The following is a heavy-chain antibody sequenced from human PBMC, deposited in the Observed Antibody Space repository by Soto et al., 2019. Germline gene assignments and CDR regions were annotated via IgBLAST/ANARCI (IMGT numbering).Heavy chain of an antibody. J-gene: IGHJ6*02. D-gene: IGHD6-13*01. CDR2: ISYDGRNK. CDR3: AKSGPLYSRGKYYYYGMDV. CDR1: GVTFSRYG. Sequence: PGGSLRLSCAVSGVTFSRYGMQRVRQAPGKGLEWVAVISYDGRNKYYADSVKGRFTISRDNSKNTLYLQMNSLRAEDTAVYYCAKSGPLYSRGKYYYYGMDVWGQGTTVTVSS. V-gene: IGHV3-30*18.